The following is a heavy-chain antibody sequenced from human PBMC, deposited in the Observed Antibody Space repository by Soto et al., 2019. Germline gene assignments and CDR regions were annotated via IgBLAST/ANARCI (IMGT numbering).Heavy chain of an antibody. D-gene: IGHD1-1*01. CDR3: ARDVQRPDYGMDV. CDR2: IYYSGST. CDR1: GGSISSGGYY. J-gene: IGHJ6*02. Sequence: SETLSLTCTVSGGSISSGGYYWSWIRQHPGKGLEWIGYIYYSGSTYYNPSLKSRVTISVDTSKNQFSLKLSSVTAADTAVYYCARDVQRPDYGMDVWGQGTTVTVSS. V-gene: IGHV4-31*03.